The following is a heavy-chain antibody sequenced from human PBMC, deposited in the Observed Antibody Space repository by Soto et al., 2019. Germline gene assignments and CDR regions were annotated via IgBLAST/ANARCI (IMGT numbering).Heavy chain of an antibody. Sequence: GASVKVSCKASGYTFTSYGISWVRQAPGQGLEWMGWISAYNGNTNYAQKLQGRVTMTTDTSTSTAYMELRSLRSDDTAVYYCARGLVYYDSSGYYTWWGQGTLVTVSS. D-gene: IGHD3-22*01. V-gene: IGHV1-18*01. CDR3: ARGLVYYDSSGYYTW. CDR2: ISAYNGNT. J-gene: IGHJ4*02. CDR1: GYTFTSYG.